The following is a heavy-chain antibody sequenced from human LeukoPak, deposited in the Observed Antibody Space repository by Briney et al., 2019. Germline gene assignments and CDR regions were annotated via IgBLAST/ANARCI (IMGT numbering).Heavy chain of an antibody. D-gene: IGHD5-24*01. CDR2: IRNAVYGGTI. V-gene: IGHV3-49*03. J-gene: IGHJ6*02. CDR3: SRSTWRYTMDV. Sequence: GGSLRLSCGASGFSFTNAWMTWLRQAPGKGLEWVGFIRNAVYGGTIKYAAAVKGRFTISRDDSKSIAYLQMNSLQSEDTAVYFCSRSTWRYTMDVWGQGTMVTVSS. CDR1: GFSFTNAW.